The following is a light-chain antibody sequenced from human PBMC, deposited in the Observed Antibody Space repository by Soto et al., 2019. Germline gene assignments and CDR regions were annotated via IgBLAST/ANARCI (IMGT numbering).Light chain of an antibody. V-gene: IGKV3-20*01. Sequence: EIVLTQSPGTLSLSPGDRATLSCRASQSVSSSYLAWYQHKPGQAPSLLIYGASNRATGIPDRFSGGGSGTDFLLTISRLEPEDFAVYYWQQDCKSVMFTFGQGPKLEIK. CDR1: QSVSSSY. CDR3: QQDCKSVMFT. CDR2: GAS. J-gene: IGKJ2*01.